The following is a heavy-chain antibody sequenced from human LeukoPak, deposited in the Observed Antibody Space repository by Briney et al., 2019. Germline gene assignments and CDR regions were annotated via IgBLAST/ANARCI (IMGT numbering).Heavy chain of an antibody. CDR3: ARDGYDYDSSGLDY. CDR2: IYYSGST. V-gene: IGHV4-59*01. D-gene: IGHD3-22*01. CDR1: GCSISRYC. Sequence: SETLSLTCTGSGCSISRYCWSWIRQPPGKGLEWIGYIYYSGSTNYNPSLKSRVTISVDTSKNQFSLKLSSVTAADTAVYYCARDGYDYDSSGLDYWGQGTLVTVSS. J-gene: IGHJ4*02.